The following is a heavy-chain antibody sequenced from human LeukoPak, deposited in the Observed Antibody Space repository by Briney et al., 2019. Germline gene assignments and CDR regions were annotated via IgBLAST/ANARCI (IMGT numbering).Heavy chain of an antibody. Sequence: PGGSLRLSCAASGFSFSSYEMNWVRQAPGKGLEWVSFISSSGSIIYQADSVKGRFTISRDNAKNSLYLQMNSLRAEDTAVYYCATDRGYSSFDYWGQGTLVTVSS. CDR3: ATDRGYSSFDY. V-gene: IGHV3-48*03. D-gene: IGHD3-22*01. J-gene: IGHJ4*02. CDR2: ISSSGSII. CDR1: GFSFSSYE.